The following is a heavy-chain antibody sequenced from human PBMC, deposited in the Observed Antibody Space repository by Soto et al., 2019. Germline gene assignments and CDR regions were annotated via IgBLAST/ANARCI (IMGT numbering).Heavy chain of an antibody. CDR3: ATQVATTNYYYYGMDV. Sequence: EASVKVSCKVSGYTLTELSMHWVRQAPGKGLEWMGGFDPEDGETIYAQKFQGRVTMTEDTSTDTAYMELSSLRSEDTAVYYCATQVATTNYYYYGMDVWGQGTTVTVSS. D-gene: IGHD5-12*01. CDR2: FDPEDGET. CDR1: GYTLTELS. V-gene: IGHV1-24*01. J-gene: IGHJ6*02.